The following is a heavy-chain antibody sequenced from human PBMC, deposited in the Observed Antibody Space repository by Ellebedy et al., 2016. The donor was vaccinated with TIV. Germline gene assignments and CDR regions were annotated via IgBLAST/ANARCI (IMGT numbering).Heavy chain of an antibody. CDR3: ARDRMYYYDRSGSYQYYGMDV. Sequence: SETLSLTXTVSGYSISSGYYWGWIRQPPGMGLDWMGYIYYTGSTNYNPSLESRVTISVDTSKNQFSLKLRSVTAADTAVYYCARDRMYYYDRSGSYQYYGMDVWGQGTTVTVSS. CDR2: IYYTGST. D-gene: IGHD3-22*01. J-gene: IGHJ6*02. CDR1: GYSISSGYY. V-gene: IGHV4-61*01.